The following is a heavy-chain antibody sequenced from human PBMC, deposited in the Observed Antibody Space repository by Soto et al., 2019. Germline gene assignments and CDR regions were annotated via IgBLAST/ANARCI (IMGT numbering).Heavy chain of an antibody. J-gene: IGHJ6*02. CDR3: ARADCSSTSCYPYYYYGMDV. D-gene: IGHD2-2*01. CDR1: GGSISSGGYY. CDR2: IYYSGST. V-gene: IGHV4-31*03. Sequence: QVQLQESGPGLVKPSQTLSLTCTVSGGSISSGGYYWSWIRQHPGKGLEWIGYIYYSGSTYYNPSLKSRVTISVDTSKNQFSLKLSSVTAADTAVYYCARADCSSTSCYPYYYYGMDVWGQATTVTVSS.